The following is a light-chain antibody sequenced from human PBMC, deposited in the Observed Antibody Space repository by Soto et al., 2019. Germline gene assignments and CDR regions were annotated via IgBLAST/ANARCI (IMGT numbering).Light chain of an antibody. Sequence: QSVVTQPPSASGTPGQRVTISCSGSSSNIATYYVDWYQHLPGTAPNLIIYSDSQRPSGVPDRFSASESGASASLAISGLRSEDEGEDDCASWDARLGAWVFGGGTKLTVL. CDR1: SSNIATYY. CDR3: ASWDARLGAWV. J-gene: IGLJ3*02. CDR2: SDS. V-gene: IGLV1-47*02.